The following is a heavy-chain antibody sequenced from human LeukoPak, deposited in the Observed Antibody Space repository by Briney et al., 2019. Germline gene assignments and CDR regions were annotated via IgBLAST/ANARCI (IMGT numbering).Heavy chain of an antibody. CDR1: GFIFTGYY. Sequence: ASVKVSCKAYGFIFTGYYMHLVRQAPGQGLEWMGCINANSGGTNYAQKFQGRVTMTRDTSISTAYMDLSRLRSDDTAVYYCARDHPYSSGWYGRVEALDLWGQGTTVTVSS. CDR2: INANSGGT. D-gene: IGHD6-19*01. CDR3: ARDHPYSSGWYGRVEALDL. V-gene: IGHV1-2*02. J-gene: IGHJ3*01.